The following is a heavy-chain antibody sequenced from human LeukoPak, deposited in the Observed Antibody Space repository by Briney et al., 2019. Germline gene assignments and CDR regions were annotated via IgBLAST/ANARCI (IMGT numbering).Heavy chain of an antibody. CDR3: AAKTRLSAVTSYYYVDV. J-gene: IGHJ6*03. D-gene: IGHD3-10*01. CDR1: GFTFSRYS. V-gene: IGHV3-21*04. Sequence: GGSLRLSCLASGFTFSRYSMKWVRQAPGKGLEWVSSISGSSNDKHYIDSVKGRFTISRDNAKNSLFLQMNSLRAEDTAVYYCAAKTRLSAVTSYYYVDVWGKGTTATVSS. CDR2: ISGSSNDK.